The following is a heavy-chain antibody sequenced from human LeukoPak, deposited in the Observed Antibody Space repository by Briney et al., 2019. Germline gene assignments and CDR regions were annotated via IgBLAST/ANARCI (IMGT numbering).Heavy chain of an antibody. V-gene: IGHV1-18*01. D-gene: IGHD2-2*01. Sequence: ASVKVSCKASGYTFTSYGISWVRQAPGQGLEWMGWISAYNGNTNYARKLQGRVTMTTDTSTSTAYMELRSLRSDDTAVYYCAREDCSSTSCYRNWFDPWGQGTLVTVSS. CDR2: ISAYNGNT. J-gene: IGHJ5*02. CDR1: GYTFTSYG. CDR3: AREDCSSTSCYRNWFDP.